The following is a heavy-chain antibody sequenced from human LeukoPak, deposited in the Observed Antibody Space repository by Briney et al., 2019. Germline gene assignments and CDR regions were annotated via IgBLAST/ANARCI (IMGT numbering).Heavy chain of an antibody. CDR2: IYYSGST. Sequence: SETLSLTCTVSGGSISSSSYYWGWIRQPPGKGLEWIGSIYYSGSTYYNPSLKSRVTISVDTSKNQFSLKLSSVTAADTAVYYCASQPVMVAAYFDYWGQGTLVTVSS. CDR1: GGSISSSSYY. J-gene: IGHJ4*02. D-gene: IGHD2-15*01. CDR3: ASQPVMVAAYFDY. V-gene: IGHV4-39*07.